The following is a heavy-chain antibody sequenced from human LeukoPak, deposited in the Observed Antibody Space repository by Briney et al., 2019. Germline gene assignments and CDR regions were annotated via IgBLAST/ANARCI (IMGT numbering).Heavy chain of an antibody. Sequence: ASVKVSCKASGYTFTNYDINWVRQATGQGLEWMGWMGSNSVDTGYAQKFQDRVTMTRDTFISTAYMELNNVRSEDTAVYYCVRGPPNWGFDYWGQGTLVTVSS. D-gene: IGHD7-27*01. CDR2: MGSNSVDT. CDR1: GYTFTNYD. CDR3: VRGPPNWGFDY. V-gene: IGHV1-8*01. J-gene: IGHJ4*02.